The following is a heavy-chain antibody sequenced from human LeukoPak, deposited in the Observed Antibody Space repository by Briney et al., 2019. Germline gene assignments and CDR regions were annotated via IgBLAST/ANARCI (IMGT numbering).Heavy chain of an antibody. J-gene: IGHJ6*02. V-gene: IGHV4-59*08. CDR2: IYYSGST. D-gene: IGHD3-22*01. CDR1: GGSISSYY. CDR3: ARLRAHPTYYYDSSGYYPNLYYYYGMDV. Sequence: SETLSLTCTVSGGSISSYYWSWIRQPPGKGLEWIGYIYYSGSTNYNPSLKSRVTISVDTSKNQFSLKLSSATAADTAVYYCARLRAHPTYYYDSSGYYPNLYYYYGMDVWGQGTTVTVSS.